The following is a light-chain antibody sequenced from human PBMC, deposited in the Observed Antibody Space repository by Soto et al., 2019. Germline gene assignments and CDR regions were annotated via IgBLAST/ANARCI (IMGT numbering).Light chain of an antibody. Sequence: QPVLTQSSSASASLGSSVKLTCTLSSGQSSYIIAWHQQQPGKAPRYLMKLEGSGSYNKGSGVPDRFSGSSSGADRYLTISNLQFEDEADYYCETWDSNTHVFGTGTKLTVL. CDR2: LEGSGSY. V-gene: IGLV4-60*02. CDR1: SGQSSYI. CDR3: ETWDSNTHV. J-gene: IGLJ1*01.